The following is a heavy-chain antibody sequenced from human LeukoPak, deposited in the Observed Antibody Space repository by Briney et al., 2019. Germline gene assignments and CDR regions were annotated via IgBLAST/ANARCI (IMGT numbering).Heavy chain of an antibody. CDR1: GGSFTDYF. J-gene: IGHJ6*02. D-gene: IGHD3-9*01. CDR2: INDYSGNT. V-gene: IGHV4-34*01. CDR3: ARGRFAKIGVFHIFKYGMDV. Sequence: SETLSLTCDVFGGSFTDYFWTWIRQSPGKGLEWIGEINDYSGNTNYNPSLNSRVSISLEKSKNQFSLELRSVTAADTAVYYCARGRFAKIGVFHIFKYGMDVWGQGTTVTVSS.